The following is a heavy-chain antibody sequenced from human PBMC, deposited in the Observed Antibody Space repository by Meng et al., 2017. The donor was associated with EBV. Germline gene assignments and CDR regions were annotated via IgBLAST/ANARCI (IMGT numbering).Heavy chain of an antibody. D-gene: IGHD3-10*01. Sequence: VHLVPSAGWWKTPWSSVTVSCKTSGGPFKYYAISWVRQAPGQGLEWLGGFLPRLGAPNYAQKFHGRVKITADESTSTHYMDLSSLRSEDTAIYYCASESGRGYTPDYWGQGTLVTVSS. CDR2: FLPRLGAP. J-gene: IGHJ4*02. CDR3: ASESGRGYTPDY. V-gene: IGHV1-69*01. CDR1: GGPFKYYA.